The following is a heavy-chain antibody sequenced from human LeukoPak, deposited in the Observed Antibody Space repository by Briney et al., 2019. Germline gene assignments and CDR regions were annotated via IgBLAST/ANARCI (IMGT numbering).Heavy chain of an antibody. V-gene: IGHV1-8*01. CDR2: MKPNSGNT. J-gene: IGHJ6*02. CDR1: GYTFTSYD. Sequence: EASVKVSCKASGYTFTSYDINWVRQATGQGLEWMGWMKPNSGNTGYAQKFQGRVTMTRNTSISTAYMELSSLRSEDTAVYYCAREDHFWSGTDVWGQGTTVTVSS. D-gene: IGHD3-3*02. CDR3: AREDHFWSGTDV.